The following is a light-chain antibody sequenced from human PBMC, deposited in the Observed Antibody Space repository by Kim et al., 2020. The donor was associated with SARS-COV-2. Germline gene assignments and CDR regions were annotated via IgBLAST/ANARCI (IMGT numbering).Light chain of an antibody. CDR1: QSVSSRY. V-gene: IGKV3-20*01. J-gene: IGKJ5*01. CDR3: QHYGSSPPRVT. CDR2: DAS. Sequence: GERATLSCKASQSVSSRYLAWYQQKPGQAPRLLIYDASSRATGIPDRFSGSGSGTDFTVTISRLEPEDSAVYYCQHYGSSPPRVTFGQGTRLEIK.